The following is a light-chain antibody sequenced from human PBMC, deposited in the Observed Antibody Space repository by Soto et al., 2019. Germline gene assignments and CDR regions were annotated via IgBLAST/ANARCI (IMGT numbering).Light chain of an antibody. Sequence: DSQMTQSPATLVASVGHSSNLTCPASQTISSWLAWYQQKPGKAPKLLIYKASTLKSGVPSRFSGSGSGTEFTLTISSLQPDDFATYYCQHYNSYSEAFGQGTKVDIK. J-gene: IGKJ1*01. CDR3: QHYNSYSEA. V-gene: IGKV1-5*03. CDR1: QTISSW. CDR2: KAS.